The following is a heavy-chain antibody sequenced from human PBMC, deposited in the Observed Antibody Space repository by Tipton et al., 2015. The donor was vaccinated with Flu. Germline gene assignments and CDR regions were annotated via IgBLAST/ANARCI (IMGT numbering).Heavy chain of an antibody. CDR1: GGTFDTYS. V-gene: IGHV1-69*01. D-gene: IGHD3-10*01. CDR2: VNPFFGPP. Sequence: SGAEVKKPGSSVKVSCKASGGTFDTYSVAWVRQAPGQGLEWMGGVNPFFGPPQYAQKFQDRVTIDGDDSTSTAYMELSGLRSDDPAVYYCARDGDMIRGKDYSYHMDVWGKGTTVTVSS. J-gene: IGHJ6*03. CDR3: ARDGDMIRGKDYSYHMDV.